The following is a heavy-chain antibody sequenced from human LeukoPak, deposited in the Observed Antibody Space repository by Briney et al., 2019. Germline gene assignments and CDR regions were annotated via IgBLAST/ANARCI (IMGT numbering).Heavy chain of an antibody. CDR1: GGSISSYY. CDR3: AKCHSGSYYERPIFDY. Sequence: SETLSLTCTVSGGSISSYYWSWIRQPPGKGLEWIGYIYYSGSTNYNPSLKSRVTISVDTSKNQFSLKLSSVTAADTAVYYCAKCHSGSYYERPIFDYWGQGTLVTVSS. J-gene: IGHJ4*02. D-gene: IGHD1-26*01. CDR2: IYYSGST. V-gene: IGHV4-59*08.